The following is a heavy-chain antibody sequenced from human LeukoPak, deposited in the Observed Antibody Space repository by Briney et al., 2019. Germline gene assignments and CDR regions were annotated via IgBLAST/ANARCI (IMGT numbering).Heavy chain of an antibody. V-gene: IGHV4-39*01. CDR3: ARQSSRGELPLAWIDY. D-gene: IGHD1-26*01. J-gene: IGHJ4*02. Sequence: WVRQAPGKGLEWIGSIYYSGSTYCNPSLKSRVTISVDTSKNQFSLKLSSVTAADTAVYYCARQSSRGELPLAWIDYWGQGTLVTVSS. CDR2: IYYSGST.